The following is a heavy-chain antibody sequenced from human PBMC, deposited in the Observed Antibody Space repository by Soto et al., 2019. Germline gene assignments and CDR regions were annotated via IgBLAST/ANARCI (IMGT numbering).Heavy chain of an antibody. V-gene: IGHV4-59*08. D-gene: IGHD2-21*01. CDR2: IYYSGCT. Sequence: SETLSLTCTVSGGSISSYYWSWIRQPPGKGLEWIGYIYYSGCTNYNPSLKSRVTISVDTSKNQFSLKLSSVTAADTAVYYCERRGGYVIGYYYGMDVWGQGTTVTV. CDR3: ERRGGYVIGYYYGMDV. CDR1: GGSISSYY. J-gene: IGHJ6*02.